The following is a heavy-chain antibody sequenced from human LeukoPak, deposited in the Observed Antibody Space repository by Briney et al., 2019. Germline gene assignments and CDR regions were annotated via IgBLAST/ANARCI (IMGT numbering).Heavy chain of an antibody. V-gene: IGHV1-46*01. CDR1: GYTVTRYY. CDR3: AREEEWLVHDY. Sequence: ASVKLSSKASGYTVTRYYMHTEREAPGQRLEGMGIINPSGGSTSYAQKFQCRVTMTRDTSTSTVYMKLTSLRSEYTAIYYCAREEEWLVHDYRGQVTLVTVSS. D-gene: IGHD6-19*01. CDR2: INPSGGST. J-gene: IGHJ4*02.